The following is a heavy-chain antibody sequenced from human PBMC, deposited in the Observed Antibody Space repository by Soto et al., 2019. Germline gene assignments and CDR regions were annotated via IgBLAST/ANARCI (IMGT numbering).Heavy chain of an antibody. CDR3: ASRARFGVVVVAATGSREDDP. Sequence: QVQLVQSGAEVKKPGSSVKVSCQASGGTFSSYTISWVRQAPGQGLEWMGRIIPILGIAHYAQKFQGRVTITAAKSTSKAYMELSSLRYGDTAVYYCASRARFGVVVVAATGSREDDPWGQGTLVTVSS. V-gene: IGHV1-69*02. CDR2: IIPILGIA. D-gene: IGHD2-15*01. J-gene: IGHJ5*02. CDR1: GGTFSSYT.